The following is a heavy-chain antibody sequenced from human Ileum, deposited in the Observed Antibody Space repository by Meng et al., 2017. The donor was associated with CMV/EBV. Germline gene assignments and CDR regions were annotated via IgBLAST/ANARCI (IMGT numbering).Heavy chain of an antibody. CDR3: ANPLVGDYYYYGMDV. J-gene: IGHJ6*02. V-gene: IGHV3-30*02. D-gene: IGHD2-15*01. CDR2: IRYDGSNK. CDR1: GFTFSSYG. Sequence: GESLKISCAASGFTFSSYGMHWVRQAPGKGLEWVAFIRYDGSNKYYADSVKGRFTISRDNSKNTLYLQMNSLRAGDTAVYYCANPLVGDYYYYGMDVWGQGTTVTVSS.